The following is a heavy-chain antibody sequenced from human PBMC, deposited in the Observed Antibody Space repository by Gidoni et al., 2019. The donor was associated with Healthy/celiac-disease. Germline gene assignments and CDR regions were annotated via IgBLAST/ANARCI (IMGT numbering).Heavy chain of an antibody. CDR3: TRKVWDRNYDY. Sequence: EVQLVGSGGGLVTPGRSLRPSCTASGFPFGDYAMSWFRQAPGKGLEWVGFIRSKAYGGTTEYAASVKGRFTISRDDSKSIAYLQMNSLKTEDTAVYYCTRKVWDRNYDYWGQGTLVTVSS. CDR1: GFPFGDYA. CDR2: IRSKAYGGTT. D-gene: IGHD1-26*01. V-gene: IGHV3-49*05. J-gene: IGHJ4*02.